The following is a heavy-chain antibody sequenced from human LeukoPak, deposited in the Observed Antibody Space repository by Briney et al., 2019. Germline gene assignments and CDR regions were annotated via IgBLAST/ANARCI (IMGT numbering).Heavy chain of an antibody. Sequence: ASVKVSFEASGYTFTGYYMHWVRQAPGQGLEWMGWINPNSGDTNYAQKFQGRVTMTRDTSISTAYMELSGLRSDDTAVYYCARARENNGYDYFDYWGQGTLVTVSS. J-gene: IGHJ4*02. V-gene: IGHV1-2*02. D-gene: IGHD5-12*01. CDR2: INPNSGDT. CDR3: ARARENNGYDYFDY. CDR1: GYTFTGYY.